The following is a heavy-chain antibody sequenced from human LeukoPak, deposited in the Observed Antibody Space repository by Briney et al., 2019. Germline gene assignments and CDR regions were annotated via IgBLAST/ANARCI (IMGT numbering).Heavy chain of an antibody. CDR1: GFTFSSNW. D-gene: IGHD3-16*01. Sequence: GGSLRLSCVGSGFTFSSNWMQWVRQVPGKGLVWVSSINRDGRITTYADSVKGRFSISRDNAKNTVYLQMESLRAEDTALYYCAKDYAVGSIDYWGQGTLVTVSS. CDR2: INRDGRIT. V-gene: IGHV3-74*01. CDR3: AKDYAVGSIDY. J-gene: IGHJ4*02.